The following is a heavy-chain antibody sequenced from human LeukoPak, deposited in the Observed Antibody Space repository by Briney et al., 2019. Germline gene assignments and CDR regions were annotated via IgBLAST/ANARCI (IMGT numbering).Heavy chain of an antibody. J-gene: IGHJ5*02. Sequence: GASVKVSCKASGYTFTGYNMHWVRQAPGQGLEWMGWINPNSGGTNYAQKFQGGVTMTRDTSISTAYMELSRLKSDDTAVYYCARDRSTGASAGTLYWFDPWGQGTLVTVSS. CDR2: INPNSGGT. CDR3: ARDRSTGASAGTLYWFDP. CDR1: GYTFTGYN. V-gene: IGHV1-2*02. D-gene: IGHD6-19*01.